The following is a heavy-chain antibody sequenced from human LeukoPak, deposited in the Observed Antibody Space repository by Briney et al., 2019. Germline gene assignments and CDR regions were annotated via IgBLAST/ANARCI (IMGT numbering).Heavy chain of an antibody. CDR1: GFTFSSYW. J-gene: IGHJ4*02. D-gene: IGHD3-10*01. Sequence: GGSLRLSCAAPGFTFSSYWMSSVRQAPGKGLGWVANIKQDGSEKFYVDSVKGRFTISRDNAKNSLYLQMNSLRAEDTAVYYCARGYYYGSGSYYFDYWGQGALVTVSS. V-gene: IGHV3-7*01. CDR2: IKQDGSEK. CDR3: ARGYYYGSGSYYFDY.